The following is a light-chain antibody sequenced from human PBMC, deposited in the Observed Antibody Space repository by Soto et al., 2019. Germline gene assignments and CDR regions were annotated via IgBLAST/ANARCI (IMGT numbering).Light chain of an antibody. CDR1: SSDIVGYNY. J-gene: IGLJ2*01. Sequence: QSALTQPRSVSGPPGQSVTISCTGTSSDIVGYNYVSWYQQHPGKAPKLMIYDVSKRPSGVPDRFYGAKSGNTASLTISGLQADDEADYYCYSYAGSYVVFGGGTKLTVL. CDR2: DVS. CDR3: YSYAGSYVV. V-gene: IGLV2-11*01.